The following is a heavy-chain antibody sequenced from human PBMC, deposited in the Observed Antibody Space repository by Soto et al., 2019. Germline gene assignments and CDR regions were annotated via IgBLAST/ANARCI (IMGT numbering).Heavy chain of an antibody. Sequence: EVQLVESGGGLVKPGGSLRLSCAASGFTFSNAWMSWVRQAPGKGLEWVGRIKSKTDGGTTDYAAPVKGRFTISRDNSKNTLYLQMNSLRAEDTAVYYCARDLGGSSWYEYYYGMDVWGQGTTVTVSS. CDR2: IKSKTDGGTT. CDR3: ARDLGGSSWYEYYYGMDV. D-gene: IGHD6-13*01. V-gene: IGHV3-15*01. J-gene: IGHJ6*02. CDR1: GFTFSNAW.